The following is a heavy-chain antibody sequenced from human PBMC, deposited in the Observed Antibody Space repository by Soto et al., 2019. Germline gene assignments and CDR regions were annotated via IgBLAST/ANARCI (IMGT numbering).Heavy chain of an antibody. CDR1: GGSISSHY. D-gene: IGHD6-19*01. CDR2: IYYSGST. CDR3: ARDRYSNGWLDY. Sequence: SETLSLTCTVSGGSISSHYWSWIRQFPGKGLEWIGYIYYSGSTKYNPSLKSRVTISVDTSNDQFSMKLSSATAADTAVYYCARDRYSNGWLDYWGQGTLVTVSS. V-gene: IGHV4-59*11. J-gene: IGHJ4*02.